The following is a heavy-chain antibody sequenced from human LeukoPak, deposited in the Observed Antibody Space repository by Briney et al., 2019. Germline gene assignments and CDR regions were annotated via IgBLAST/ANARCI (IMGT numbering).Heavy chain of an antibody. D-gene: IGHD4-17*01. J-gene: IGHJ3*02. V-gene: IGHV4-59*01. CDR1: GGSISSYY. CDR2: IYYSGST. Sequence: PSETLSLTCTVSGGSISSYYWSWIRQPPGKGLEWIAYIYYSGSTNYNPSLKSRVTISVDTSKNQFSLKLSSVTAADTAVYYCARGPLGDEFADAFDIWGQGTMVTVSS. CDR3: ARGPLGDEFADAFDI.